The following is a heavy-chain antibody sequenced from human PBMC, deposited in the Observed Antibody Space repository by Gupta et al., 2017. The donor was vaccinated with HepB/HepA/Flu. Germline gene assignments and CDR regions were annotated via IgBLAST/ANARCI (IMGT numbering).Heavy chain of an antibody. CDR2: IWYDGSNK. J-gene: IGHJ4*02. V-gene: IGHV3-33*01. Sequence: QVQLVESGGGVVQPGRSLRLSCAASGFTFSSYGMHWARQAPGKGLEWVAVIWYDGSNKYYADSVKGRFTISRDNSKNTLYLQMNSLRAEDTAVYYCAREKSGSYHYYFDYWGQGTLVTVSS. CDR1: GFTFSSYG. D-gene: IGHD1-26*01. CDR3: AREKSGSYHYYFDY.